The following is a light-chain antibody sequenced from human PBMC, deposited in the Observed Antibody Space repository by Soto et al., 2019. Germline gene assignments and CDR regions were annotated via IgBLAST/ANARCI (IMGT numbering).Light chain of an antibody. CDR2: EVS. Sequence: QSVLTQPASVSGSPGQSITISCAGTSSDVGFYKSVSWYQQHPGKVPKVMIYEVSNRPSGVSNRFSGSKSGNTASLTISGLQAEDEADYYCSSYTSRNTWVFGGGTKLTV. CDR3: SSYTSRNTWV. J-gene: IGLJ3*02. CDR1: SSDVGFYKS. V-gene: IGLV2-14*01.